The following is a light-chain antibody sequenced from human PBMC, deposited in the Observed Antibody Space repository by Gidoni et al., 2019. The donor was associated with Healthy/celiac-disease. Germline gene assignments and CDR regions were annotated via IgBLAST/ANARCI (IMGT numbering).Light chain of an antibody. CDR3: QQSYSTPGT. CDR2: AAS. J-gene: IGKJ1*01. Sequence: DIQMTQSPSSLSASVGDRVTITCRASQSISSYLNWYQQKPGKAPKLLIYAASSLQSGVPSRCSGSGSGTDFTITISSLQPEDFATYYCQQSYSTPGTFGQGTKVEIK. CDR1: QSISSY. V-gene: IGKV1-39*01.